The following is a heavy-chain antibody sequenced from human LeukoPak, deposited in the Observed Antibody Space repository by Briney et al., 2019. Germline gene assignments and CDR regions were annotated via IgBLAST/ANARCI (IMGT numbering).Heavy chain of an antibody. V-gene: IGHV1-2*02. CDR3: ARDLYGGTSATFDY. Sequence: ASVKVTCKASGYTFTVYCMHWVRQAPGQGLEWMGWINPNSGATNYAQKFQGRVTMTSDTSISTAYMELSRLRSDNTAVYYCARDLYGGTSATFDYWGQGTLVTVSS. J-gene: IGHJ4*02. D-gene: IGHD4-23*01. CDR1: GYTFTVYC. CDR2: INPNSGAT.